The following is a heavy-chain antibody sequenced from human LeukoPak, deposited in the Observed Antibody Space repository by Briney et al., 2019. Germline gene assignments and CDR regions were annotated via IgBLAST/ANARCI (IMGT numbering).Heavy chain of an antibody. Sequence: ASVTVSCKASGYTFTGYYMHWVRQAPGQGLEWMGWINPNSGGTNYAQKFQGRVTMTRDTSISTAYMELSRLRSDDTAVYYCARDAHDYGDYVGYFDYWGQGTLVTVSS. CDR2: INPNSGGT. D-gene: IGHD4-17*01. J-gene: IGHJ4*02. CDR3: ARDAHDYGDYVGYFDY. CDR1: GYTFTGYY. V-gene: IGHV1-2*02.